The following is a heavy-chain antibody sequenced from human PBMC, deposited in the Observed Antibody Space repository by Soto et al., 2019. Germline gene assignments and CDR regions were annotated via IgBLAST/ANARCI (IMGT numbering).Heavy chain of an antibody. CDR1: GYTFTRYY. V-gene: IGHV1-46*01. Sequence: ASVKVSCKASGYTFTRYYIHWVRQAPGQGLEWMGVINPSGGTSTSAQKFQGRVTMTTDTSTSTASLELSSLRSKDTAVFYCARDQKDRYDRSSPEYYYFGVDVWGQGTTVTVSS. J-gene: IGHJ6*02. D-gene: IGHD3-22*01. CDR2: INPSGGTS. CDR3: ARDQKDRYDRSSPEYYYFGVDV.